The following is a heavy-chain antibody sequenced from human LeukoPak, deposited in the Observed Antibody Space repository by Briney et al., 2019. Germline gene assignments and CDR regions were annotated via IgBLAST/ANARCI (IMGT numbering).Heavy chain of an antibody. Sequence: GGSLRLSCAASGFTFSSYAMHWVRQAPGKRLEMVAVISYDGSNKYYEDSVKGRFTISRDNSKNTQYVQMNSLRAGDTAVYYCASPAGGDSSSWSKFDSWGQGTLVTVSS. V-gene: IGHV3-30-3*01. J-gene: IGHJ4*02. CDR2: ISYDGSNK. CDR3: ASPAGGDSSSWSKFDS. D-gene: IGHD6-13*01. CDR1: GFTFSSYA.